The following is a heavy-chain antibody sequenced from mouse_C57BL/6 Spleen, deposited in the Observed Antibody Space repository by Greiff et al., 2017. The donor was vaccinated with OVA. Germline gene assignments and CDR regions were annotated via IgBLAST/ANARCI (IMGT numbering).Heavy chain of an antibody. CDR3: SRGRYYRSSFDY. Sequence: VLLQQPGTGLVKPGASVKLSCKASGYTFSSDWMHWVKQRPGQGLEWIGNINNSNGGTNYNEKFKSKATLTVYKSSSTAYMQLSSLTSEDSAVYYCSRGRYYRSSFDYWGKAPPAQSPQ. D-gene: IGHD1-1*01. CDR2: INNSNGGT. J-gene: IGHJ2*01. V-gene: IGHV1-53*01. CDR1: GYTFSSDW.